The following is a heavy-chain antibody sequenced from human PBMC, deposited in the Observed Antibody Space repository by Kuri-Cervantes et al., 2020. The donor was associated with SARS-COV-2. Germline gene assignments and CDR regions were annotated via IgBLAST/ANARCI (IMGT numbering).Heavy chain of an antibody. Sequence: GGSLRLSCAASGFTFSYYGMHWVRQAPGKGLEWVALIWSDGSNKHYGDSVKGRFTLSRDNAKNMLFLQMNSLRAEDTAVYYCVRDGDHWNFDYWGQGTLVTVSS. D-gene: IGHD1-1*01. CDR1: GFTFSYYG. CDR2: IWSDGSNK. J-gene: IGHJ4*02. V-gene: IGHV3-33*01. CDR3: VRDGDHWNFDY.